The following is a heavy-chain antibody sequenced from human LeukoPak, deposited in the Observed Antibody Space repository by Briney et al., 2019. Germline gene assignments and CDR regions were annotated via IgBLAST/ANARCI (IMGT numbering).Heavy chain of an antibody. CDR1: GFTFSSYW. Sequence: GGSLRLSCVASGFTFSSYWMHWVRQAPGKGLVWVSRIHSDETSTNYADSVKGRFTISRDNSKNTLYLQMNSLRAEDTAVYYCARSNGDFLDYWGQGTLVTVSS. D-gene: IGHD4-17*01. J-gene: IGHJ4*02. V-gene: IGHV3-74*01. CDR2: IHSDETST. CDR3: ARSNGDFLDY.